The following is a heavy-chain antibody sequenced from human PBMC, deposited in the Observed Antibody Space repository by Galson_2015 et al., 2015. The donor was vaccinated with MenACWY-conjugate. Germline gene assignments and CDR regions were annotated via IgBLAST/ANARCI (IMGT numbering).Heavy chain of an antibody. J-gene: IGHJ3*02. CDR1: TFSSYA. D-gene: IGHD6-19*01. CDR2: IYYSGST. CDR3: ARDRAVAGTYDAFDI. Sequence: TFSSYAMSWVRQAPGKGLEWIGSIYYSGSTYYNPSLKSRVTISVDTSKNQFSLKLSSVTAADTAVYYCARDRAVAGTYDAFDIWGQGTMVTVSS. V-gene: IGHV4-39*07.